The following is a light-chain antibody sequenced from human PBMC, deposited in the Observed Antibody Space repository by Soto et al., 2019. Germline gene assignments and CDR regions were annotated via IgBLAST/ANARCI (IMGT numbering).Light chain of an antibody. CDR3: QQSYGTPLT. J-gene: IGKJ4*01. V-gene: IGKV1-39*01. CDR1: QSISNY. Sequence: DMEMTQSPSSLSASVGDRVTITCRASQSISNYLNWYQHKPGKVPKLLIYDASSLQSGVPTRFSGSGSGTDFTLTINSLQPEDFATYYCQQSYGTPLTFGGGTKMEIK. CDR2: DAS.